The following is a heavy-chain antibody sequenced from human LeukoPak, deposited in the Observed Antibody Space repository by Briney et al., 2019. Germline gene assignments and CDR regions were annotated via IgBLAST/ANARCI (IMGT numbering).Heavy chain of an antibody. CDR3: VRNFDSYNAFDT. V-gene: IGHV4-31*03. Sequence: SQTLSLTCTVSGGSISSGGYYWSWIRQHPGKGLEWIGYIYYNGNTYYNPSLKSRLTISGDTSENQFSLKLSSVTAADTAVYYCVRNFDSYNAFDTWGQGTMVTVSS. CDR2: IYYNGNT. J-gene: IGHJ3*02. CDR1: GGSISSGGYY. D-gene: IGHD3-22*01.